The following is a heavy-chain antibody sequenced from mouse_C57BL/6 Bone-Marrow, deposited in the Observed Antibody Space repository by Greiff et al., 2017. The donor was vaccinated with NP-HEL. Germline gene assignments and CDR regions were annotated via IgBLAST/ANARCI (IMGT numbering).Heavy chain of an antibody. Sequence: EVKLVESGGGLVQPKGSLKLSCAASGFSFNTYAMNWVRQAPGKGLEWVARIRSKSNNYATYYADSLKDRFTISRDDSESMLYLQMNNLKTEDTAMDYCVRQGYDGYYLDYWGQGTTLTVSS. CDR1: GFSFNTYA. CDR3: VRQGYDGYYLDY. V-gene: IGHV10-1*01. J-gene: IGHJ2*01. D-gene: IGHD2-3*01. CDR2: IRSKSNNYAT.